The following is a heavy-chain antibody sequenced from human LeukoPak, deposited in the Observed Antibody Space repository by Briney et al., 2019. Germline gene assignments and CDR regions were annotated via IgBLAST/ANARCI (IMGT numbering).Heavy chain of an antibody. CDR2: ISAYNGNT. Sequence: ASVKVSCKASGYTFTSYGISWVRQAPGQGLEWMGWISAYNGNTNYAQKLQGRVTMTTDTSTSTAYMELRSLRSEDTAVYYCATGDKGAILTGYNYYFYMDVWGKGTTVTISS. D-gene: IGHD3-9*01. CDR3: ATGDKGAILTGYNYYFYMDV. CDR1: GYTFTSYG. V-gene: IGHV1-18*01. J-gene: IGHJ6*03.